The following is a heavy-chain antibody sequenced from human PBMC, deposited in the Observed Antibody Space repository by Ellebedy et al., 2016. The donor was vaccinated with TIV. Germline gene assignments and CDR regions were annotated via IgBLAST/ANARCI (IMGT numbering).Heavy chain of an antibody. Sequence: LSLTCXASVFSLRNSFMSWIRQAPGKGLEWVSTLTADGRSTYFADSVKGRFTISRDNSKNTVYLQMNSLRAEDTAVYYCATLRGYDILTGYLPRYFDLWGRGTLVTVSS. CDR2: LTADGRST. J-gene: IGHJ2*01. V-gene: IGHV3-23*01. D-gene: IGHD3-9*01. CDR3: ATLRGYDILTGYLPRYFDL. CDR1: VFSLRNSF.